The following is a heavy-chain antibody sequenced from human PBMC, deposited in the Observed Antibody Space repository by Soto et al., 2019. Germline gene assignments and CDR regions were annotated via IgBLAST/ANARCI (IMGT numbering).Heavy chain of an antibody. CDR2: ISAYNGNT. J-gene: IGHJ4*02. V-gene: IGHV1-18*01. CDR1: GYTFTSSG. CDR3: ARDLAAADY. D-gene: IGHD6-13*01. Sequence: ASVQVSCKASGYTFTSSGISWVRQAPGQGLEWMGWISAYNGNTNYAQKLQGRVTMTTDTSTSTAYMDLSSLRSDDTAVYYCARDLAAADYWGQGTLVTVSS.